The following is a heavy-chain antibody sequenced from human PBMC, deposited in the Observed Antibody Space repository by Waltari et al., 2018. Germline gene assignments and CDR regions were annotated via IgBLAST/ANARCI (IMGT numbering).Heavy chain of an antibody. J-gene: IGHJ4*02. CDR1: GGSISSYY. Sequence: QVQLQESGPGLVKPSETLSLTCTVSGGSISSYYWSWIRQPPGKGLEWIGNIYYSGNTNYNPSLNSRVTRSVDTSKNQVSLKLSSVTAADTAVYYCARSGPGVVIPFDYWGQGTLVTVSS. CDR3: ARSGPGVVIPFDY. CDR2: IYYSGNT. V-gene: IGHV4-59*01. D-gene: IGHD3-3*01.